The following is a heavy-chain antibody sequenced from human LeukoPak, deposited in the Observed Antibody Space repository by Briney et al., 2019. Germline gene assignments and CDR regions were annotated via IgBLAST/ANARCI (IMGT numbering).Heavy chain of an antibody. J-gene: IGHJ4*02. CDR3: AGREYYYDSSDYFDY. CDR2: IKQDGSEK. D-gene: IGHD3-22*01. V-gene: IGHV3-7*01. Sequence: GGSLRLSCAASGFTFSTYWMSWVRQATGKGLEWVANIKQDGSEKYYVDSVKGRFTISRDNAKNSLYLQMNSLRAEDTAVYYCAGREYYYDSSDYFDYWGQGTLVTVSS. CDR1: GFTFSTYW.